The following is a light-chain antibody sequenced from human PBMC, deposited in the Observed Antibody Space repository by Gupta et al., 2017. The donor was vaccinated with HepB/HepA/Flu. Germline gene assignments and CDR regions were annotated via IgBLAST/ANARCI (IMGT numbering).Light chain of an antibody. Sequence: QSVLTQPPSVAGAPGQRVTISCTGGSSNIGAGYDVHWYQQLPGTAPKLLIYGNSNRPSGVPDRFSGSKSGTSASLAITGLQAEDEADYYCQSYDSRLSGEVFGTGTKVTAL. CDR3: QSYDSRLSGEV. CDR1: SSNIGAGYD. V-gene: IGLV1-40*01. J-gene: IGLJ1*01. CDR2: GNS.